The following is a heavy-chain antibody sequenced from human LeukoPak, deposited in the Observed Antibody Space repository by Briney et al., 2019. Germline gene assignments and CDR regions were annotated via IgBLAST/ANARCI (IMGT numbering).Heavy chain of an antibody. Sequence: QPGGSLRLSCAASGFTFSTYNMHWVRQVSGKGLEWVSSIGTIGDTFYPGSVKGRFTISRENAKNSLYLQMNGLRAGDTAVYYCARATVIGNAPVPGYMDVWGKGTTVTVSS. D-gene: IGHD2-21*01. J-gene: IGHJ6*03. CDR1: GFTFSTYN. CDR2: IGTIGDT. V-gene: IGHV3-13*01. CDR3: ARATVIGNAPVPGYMDV.